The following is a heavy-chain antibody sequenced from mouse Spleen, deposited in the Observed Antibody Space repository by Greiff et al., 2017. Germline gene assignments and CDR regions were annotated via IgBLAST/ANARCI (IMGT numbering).Heavy chain of an antibody. Sequence: EVQRVESGGDLVKPGGSLKLSCAASGFTFSSYGMSWVRQTPDKRLEWVATISSGGSYTYYPDSVKGRFTISRDNAKNTLYLQMSSLKSEDTAMYYCARQGVITTGGFDYWGQGTTLTVSS. D-gene: IGHD2-4*01. V-gene: IGHV5-6*01. CDR2: ISSGGSYT. J-gene: IGHJ2*01. CDR3: ARQGVITTGGFDY. CDR1: GFTFSSYG.